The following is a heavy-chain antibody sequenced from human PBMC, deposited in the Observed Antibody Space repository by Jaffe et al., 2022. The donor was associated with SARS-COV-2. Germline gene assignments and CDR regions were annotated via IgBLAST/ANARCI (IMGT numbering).Heavy chain of an antibody. J-gene: IGHJ6*02. Sequence: EVQLLESGGGLVQPGGSLRLSCAASGFTFSSYAMSWVRQAPGKGLEWVSAISGSGGSTYYADSVKGRFTISRDNSKNTLYLQMNSLRAEDTAVYYCAKDSSSWGDSYYYYGMDVWGQGTTVTVSS. CDR2: ISGSGGST. CDR1: GFTFSSYA. V-gene: IGHV3-23*01. CDR3: AKDSSSWGDSYYYYGMDV. D-gene: IGHD6-13*01.